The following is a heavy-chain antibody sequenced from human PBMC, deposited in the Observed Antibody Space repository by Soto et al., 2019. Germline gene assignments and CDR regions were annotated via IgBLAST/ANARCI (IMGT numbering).Heavy chain of an antibody. CDR3: ATRTSPRSSWLYGMDV. Sequence: GESLKISCKGSGYSFTSYWIGWVRQMPGKGLEWMGIIYPGDSDTRYSPSFQGQVTISADKSISTAYLQWSSLKASDTAMYYCATRTSPRSSWLYGMDVWGQGTTVTVSS. CDR2: IYPGDSDT. J-gene: IGHJ6*02. D-gene: IGHD6-13*01. CDR1: GYSFTSYW. V-gene: IGHV5-51*01.